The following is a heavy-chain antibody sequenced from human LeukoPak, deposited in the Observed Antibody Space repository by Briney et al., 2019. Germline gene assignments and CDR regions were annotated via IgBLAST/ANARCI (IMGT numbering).Heavy chain of an antibody. J-gene: IGHJ4*02. CDR2: IYPGDSDT. CDR3: ARPRDGYNLGDFDY. CDR1: GYSFTSYW. Sequence: GESLKISCKASGYSFTSYWIAWVRQMPGQGLEWMGVIYPGDSDTRYSPSFQGQVTISADKSINTAYLQWSSLKASDTAMYYCARPRDGYNLGDFDYWGQGTLVTVSS. V-gene: IGHV5-51*01. D-gene: IGHD5-24*01.